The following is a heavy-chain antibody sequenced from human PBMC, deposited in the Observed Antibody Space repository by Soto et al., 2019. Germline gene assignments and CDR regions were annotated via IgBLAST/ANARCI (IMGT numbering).Heavy chain of an antibody. D-gene: IGHD5-12*01. Sequence: QARLQQSGPGLVKPSQTLSLTCAISGDSVSSKSATWSWIRQSPSRGLEWLGRTYYRSKWYNDYAVSVKGRIVINSDTSKNQFSLQLNSVTPEDTAVYYCARDGSGFHWYFDLWGRGTPVTVSS. CDR2: TYYRSKWYN. J-gene: IGHJ2*01. V-gene: IGHV6-1*01. CDR3: ARDGSGFHWYFDL. CDR1: GDSVSSKSAT.